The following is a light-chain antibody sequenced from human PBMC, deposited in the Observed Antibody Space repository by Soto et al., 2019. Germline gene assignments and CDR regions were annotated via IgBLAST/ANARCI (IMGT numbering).Light chain of an antibody. CDR1: SSDVGGYSY. Sequence: QSALTQPASVSGSAGQSITISCTGTSSDVGGYSYVSWYQQHPGKAPKLMIYEVSHRPPGVSNRFSGSKSGNTASLTISGLQAEDEGDYYCSSFTSTTTPVVFGGGTKLTVL. CDR3: SSFTSTTTPVV. CDR2: EVS. V-gene: IGLV2-14*01. J-gene: IGLJ2*01.